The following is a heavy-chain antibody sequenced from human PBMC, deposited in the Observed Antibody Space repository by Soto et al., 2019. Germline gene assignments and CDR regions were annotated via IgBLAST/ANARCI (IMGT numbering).Heavy chain of an antibody. CDR1: GGSISSSSYY. J-gene: IGHJ3*02. CDR3: ARLLLGYCSGGSCPDLNHKDDAFDI. CDR2: IYYSGST. V-gene: IGHV4-39*01. Sequence: SETLSLTCTVSGGSISSSSYYWGWIRQPPGKGLEWIGSIYYSGSTYYNPSLKSRVTISVDTSKNQFSLKLSSVTAADTAVYYCARLLLGYCSGGSCPDLNHKDDAFDIWGQGTMVTVSS. D-gene: IGHD2-15*01.